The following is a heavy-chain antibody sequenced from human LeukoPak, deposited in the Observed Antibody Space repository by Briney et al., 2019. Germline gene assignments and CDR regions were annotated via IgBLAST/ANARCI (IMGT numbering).Heavy chain of an antibody. J-gene: IGHJ4*02. V-gene: IGHV3-9*01. CDR2: ISWNGGSI. CDR1: GFTFDDYA. CDR3: ARDGGNYDILTGYYRGPFDY. D-gene: IGHD3-9*01. Sequence: PGRSLRLSCAASGFTFDDYAMHWVRQAPGKGLERVSGISWNGGSIGYADSVKGRFTISRDNAKNSLYLQMNSLRAEDTAVYYCARDGGNYDILTGYYRGPFDYWGQGTLVTVSS.